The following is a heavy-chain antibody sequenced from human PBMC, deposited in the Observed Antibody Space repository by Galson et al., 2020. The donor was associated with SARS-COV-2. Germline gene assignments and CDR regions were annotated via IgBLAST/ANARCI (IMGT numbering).Heavy chain of an antibody. CDR3: ARGGLYYYGSGSFPIYYYGMDV. Sequence: LSLTCAVYGGSFSGYYWSWIRQPPGKGLEWIGEINHSGSTNYNPSLKSRVTISVDTSKNQFSLKLSSVTAADTAVYYCARGGLYYYGSGSFPIYYYGMDVWGQGTTVTVSS. V-gene: IGHV4-34*01. J-gene: IGHJ6*02. CDR2: INHSGST. D-gene: IGHD3-10*01. CDR1: GGSFSGYY.